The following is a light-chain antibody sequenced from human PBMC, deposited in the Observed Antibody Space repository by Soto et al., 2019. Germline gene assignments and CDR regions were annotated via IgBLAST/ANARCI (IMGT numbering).Light chain of an antibody. V-gene: IGKV3-11*01. CDR3: QQQSNWTPD. Sequence: EIVLTQSPATLSLSPGERATLSCRASQSVSSYLAWYQQKPGQAPRLLIYDASNRATGIPARFSGSGSGTDFNLTISRLETEDFAVYECQQQSNWTPDFGQGTRLEIK. CDR2: DAS. J-gene: IGKJ5*01. CDR1: QSVSSY.